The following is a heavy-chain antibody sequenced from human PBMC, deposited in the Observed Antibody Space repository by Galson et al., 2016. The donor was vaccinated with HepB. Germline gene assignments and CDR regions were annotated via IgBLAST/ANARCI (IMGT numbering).Heavy chain of an antibody. Sequence: SLRLSCAASGFFINSYAMHWVRQAPGKGLEWVSSITGRSSYIYYADSVKGRFTISRDNAKNSLYLQMNSLRAEDTAVYYCAKDPYLTGYYDSSGYYYFDNWGQGTLVTVSS. CDR2: ITGRSSYI. V-gene: IGHV3-21*01. J-gene: IGHJ4*02. CDR3: AKDPYLTGYYDSSGYYYFDN. CDR1: GFFINSYA. D-gene: IGHD3-22*01.